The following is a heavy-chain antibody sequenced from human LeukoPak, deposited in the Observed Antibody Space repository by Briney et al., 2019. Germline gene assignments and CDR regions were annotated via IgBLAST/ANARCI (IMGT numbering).Heavy chain of an antibody. Sequence: GGSLRLSCAASGLTFNNYWVAWVRQAPGKGLEWVANIKEDGSEENYVDSVKGRFTISRDNAQSSLYLQMSSLRAADTAVYYCARVMAASVWRSYGSYYYYYYMDVWGKGTTVTVSS. CDR3: ARVMAASVWRSYGSYYYYYYMDV. CDR1: GLTFNNYW. V-gene: IGHV3-7*01. D-gene: IGHD3-16*01. CDR2: IKEDGSEE. J-gene: IGHJ6*03.